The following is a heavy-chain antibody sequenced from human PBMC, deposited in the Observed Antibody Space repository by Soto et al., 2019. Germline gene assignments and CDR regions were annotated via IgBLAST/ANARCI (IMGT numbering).Heavy chain of an antibody. J-gene: IGHJ4*02. D-gene: IGHD2-21*01. V-gene: IGHV3-33*01. Sequence: PGGSLRLSCAASGFTFSSYGMHWVRQAPGKGLEWVAVIWYDGSNKYYADSVKGRFTISRDSSKNTLYLQMNSLRAEDTAVYYCAREQPDDYRGDYYFDYWGQGTLVTVSS. CDR3: AREQPDDYRGDYYFDY. CDR1: GFTFSSYG. CDR2: IWYDGSNK.